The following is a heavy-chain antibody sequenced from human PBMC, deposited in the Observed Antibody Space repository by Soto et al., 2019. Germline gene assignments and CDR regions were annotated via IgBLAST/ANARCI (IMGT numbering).Heavy chain of an antibody. Sequence: SETLSLTCSVSGVSMRNSYWTWIRQSAGKGLEWIGRISTSGNTNYNPSLNGRLTMSVDTSKNQVSLKLTSVTAADTAVYYCARGGGVPALGDPWGQGTLVTVSS. CDR1: GVSMRNSY. D-gene: IGHD3-16*01. CDR3: ARGGGVPALGDP. J-gene: IGHJ5*02. CDR2: ISTSGNT. V-gene: IGHV4-4*07.